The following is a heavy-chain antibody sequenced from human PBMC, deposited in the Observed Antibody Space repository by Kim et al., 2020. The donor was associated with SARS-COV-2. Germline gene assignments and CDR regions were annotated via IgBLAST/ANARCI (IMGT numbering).Heavy chain of an antibody. Sequence: ASVKVSCKASGYTFTSYAMHWVRQAPGQRLEWMGWINAGNGNTKYSQKFQGRVTITRDTSASTAYMELSSLRSEDTAVYYCAREGGWLRFFDYWGQGTLVTVSS. J-gene: IGHJ4*02. CDR2: INAGNGNT. D-gene: IGHD5-12*01. CDR3: AREGGWLRFFDY. V-gene: IGHV1-3*01. CDR1: GYTFTSYA.